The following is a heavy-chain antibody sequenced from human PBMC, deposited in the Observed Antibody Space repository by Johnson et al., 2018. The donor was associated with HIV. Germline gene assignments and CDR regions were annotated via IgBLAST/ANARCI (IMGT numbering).Heavy chain of an antibody. CDR1: GFTFDDYA. CDR3: ARDFGLEWELDGAFDI. Sequence: QLVESGGGLVQPGRSLRLSCAASGFTFDDYAMHWVRQAPGKGLEWVSGISWNGGSTGYADSVKGRFTISRDNAKNSLYLQMNSLRAEDTALYYCARDFGLEWELDGAFDIWGQGTMVTVSS. CDR2: ISWNGGST. D-gene: IGHD1-26*01. V-gene: IGHV3-9*01. J-gene: IGHJ3*02.